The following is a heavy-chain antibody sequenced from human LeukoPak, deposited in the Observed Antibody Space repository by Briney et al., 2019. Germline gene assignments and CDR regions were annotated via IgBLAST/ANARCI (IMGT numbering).Heavy chain of an antibody. V-gene: IGHV4-4*07. CDR2: IYTSGST. D-gene: IGHD5-24*01. J-gene: IGHJ4*02. CDR1: GGSISSYY. CDR3: ARGVKRWLQYIYDY. Sequence: PSETLSLTCTVSGGSISSYYWSWIRQPAGKGLEWIGRIYTSGSTNYNPSLKSRVTMSVDTSKNQFSLKLSSVTAADTAVYYCARGVKRWLQYIYDYWGQGTLVTVSS.